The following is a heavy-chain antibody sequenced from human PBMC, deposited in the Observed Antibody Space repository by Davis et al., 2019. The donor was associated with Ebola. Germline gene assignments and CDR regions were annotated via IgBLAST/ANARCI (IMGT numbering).Heavy chain of an antibody. V-gene: IGHV4-34*01. D-gene: IGHD6-13*01. CDR2: INHSGST. CDR3: ARDQQLGY. J-gene: IGHJ4*02. CDR1: GGSFSGYY. Sequence: MPSETLSLTCAVYGGSFSGYYWSWIRQPPGKGLEWIGEINHSGSTNYNPSLKSRVTISVDTSKNQFSLKLSSVTAADTAVYYCARDQQLGYWGQGTLVTVSS.